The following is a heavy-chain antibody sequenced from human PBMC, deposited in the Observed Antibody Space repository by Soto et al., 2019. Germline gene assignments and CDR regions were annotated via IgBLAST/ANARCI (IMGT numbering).Heavy chain of an antibody. CDR3: AKERDIVVVVAPLDY. CDR2: ISYDGSNK. D-gene: IGHD2-15*01. Sequence: VQLVESGGGVVQPGRSLRLSCAASGFTFSSYGMHWVRQAPGKGLEWVAVISYDGSNKYYADSVKGRFTISRDNSKNTLYLQMNSLRAEDTAAYYCAKERDIVVVVAPLDYWGQGTLVTVSS. CDR1: GFTFSSYG. J-gene: IGHJ4*02. V-gene: IGHV3-30*18.